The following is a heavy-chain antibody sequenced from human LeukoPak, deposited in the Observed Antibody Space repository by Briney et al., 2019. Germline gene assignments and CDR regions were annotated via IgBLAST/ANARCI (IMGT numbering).Heavy chain of an antibody. D-gene: IGHD3-16*01. CDR1: GFSFGDYA. V-gene: IGHV3-30*04. CDR3: ARRFSTLTSPLDY. Sequence: GGSLRLSCEASGFSFGDYAMHWVRQAPGKGLDWVAVISYDGSDKIYADSVKGRFTISRDNFKNTLYLQMNSLRLDDTATYYCARRFSTLTSPLDYWGQGTLVTVSS. J-gene: IGHJ4*02. CDR2: ISYDGSDK.